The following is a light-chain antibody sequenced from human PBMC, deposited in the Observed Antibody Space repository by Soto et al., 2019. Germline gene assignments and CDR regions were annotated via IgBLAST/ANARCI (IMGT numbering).Light chain of an antibody. CDR3: QPYYCYLRT. CDR2: AAS. J-gene: IGKJ1*01. Sequence: AIRMTQSPSSLSASTGDRVTITCRASQGISSYLAWYQQKPGKAPKLLIYAASTLQSGVPSRFSGSGSGTDFTLTISCLQSEDFATYYCQPYYCYLRTFGQGTKVDIK. CDR1: QGISSY. V-gene: IGKV1-8*01.